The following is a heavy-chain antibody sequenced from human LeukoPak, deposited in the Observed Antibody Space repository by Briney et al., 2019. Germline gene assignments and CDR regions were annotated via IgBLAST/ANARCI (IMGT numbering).Heavy chain of an antibody. CDR2: FDPEDGET. V-gene: IGHV1-24*01. CDR3: ARSRFPYYRLSGTDYYYMDV. J-gene: IGHJ6*03. Sequence: ASVKASCKVSGYTLTELSMHWVRQAPGKGLEWMGGFDPEDGETIYAQKFQGRVTMTEDTSTDTAYMELSSLRSEDTAVYYCARSRFPYYRLSGTDYYYMDVWAKGTTVTVSS. CDR1: GYTLTELS. D-gene: IGHD1-26*01.